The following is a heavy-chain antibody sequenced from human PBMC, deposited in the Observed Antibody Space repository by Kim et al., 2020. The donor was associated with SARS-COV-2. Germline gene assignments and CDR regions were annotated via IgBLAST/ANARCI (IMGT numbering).Heavy chain of an antibody. CDR2: ISGSGGST. D-gene: IGHD6-13*01. CDR3: AKDRVSGIAAPEEHFDP. V-gene: IGHV3-23*01. CDR1: GFTFSSYA. J-gene: IGHJ5*02. Sequence: GGSLRLSCAASGFTFSSYAMSWVRQAPGKGLEWVSAISGSGGSTYYADSVKGRFTISRDNSKNTLYLQMNSLRAEDTAVYYCAKDRVSGIAAPEEHFDPCGQGTLVTVSA.